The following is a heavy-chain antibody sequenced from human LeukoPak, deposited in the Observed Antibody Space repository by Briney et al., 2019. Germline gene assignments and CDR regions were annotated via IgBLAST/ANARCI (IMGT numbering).Heavy chain of an antibody. CDR2: IYYSGST. V-gene: IGHV4-59*12. CDR3: AREDWQLDYYYYMDV. D-gene: IGHD6-6*01. CDR1: GGSISSYY. Sequence: SETLSLTCTVSGGSISSYYWSWIRQPPGKGLECIGYIYYSGSTNYNPSLKSRVTISVDTSKNQFSLKLSSVTAADTAVYYCAREDWQLDYYYYMDVWGKGTTVTVSS. J-gene: IGHJ6*03.